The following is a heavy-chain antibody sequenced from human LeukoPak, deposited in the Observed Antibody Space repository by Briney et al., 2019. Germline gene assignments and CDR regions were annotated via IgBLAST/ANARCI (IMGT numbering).Heavy chain of an antibody. D-gene: IGHD1-20*01. J-gene: IGHJ6*03. CDR3: ARAPHNWNYYYYMDV. V-gene: IGHV4-61*02. CDR1: GGSISRGPYY. CDR2: IYTSGRT. Sequence: SETLSLTCSVSGGSISRGPYYWSWIRQPAGRGLEWIGRIYTSGRTNYNPSFQSRVSMSVDTSKNQFSLKLRSVTAADTGVYYCARAPHNWNYYYYMDVWGKGTTVTVSS.